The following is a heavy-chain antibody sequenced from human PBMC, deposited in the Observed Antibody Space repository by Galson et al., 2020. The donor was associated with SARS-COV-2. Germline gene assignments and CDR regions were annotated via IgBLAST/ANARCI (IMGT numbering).Heavy chain of an antibody. J-gene: IGHJ4*02. V-gene: IGHV6-1*01. CDR1: GNSVSSNSAS. D-gene: IGHD3-3*01. CDR2: TFYRSKWYK. CDR3: AREGGLRYDFWSGCYIRRFDF. Sequence: SQTPSPTCAISGNSVSSNSASWHWIRQSPSRGLEWLGRTFYRSKWYKDYAVSVKNRIIINPDISMNQFSLQLNSVTPEDTALYYCAREGGLRYDFWSGCYIRRFDFWGQGTLVTVSS.